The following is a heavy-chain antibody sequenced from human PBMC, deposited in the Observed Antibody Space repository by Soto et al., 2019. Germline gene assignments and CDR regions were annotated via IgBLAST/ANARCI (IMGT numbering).Heavy chain of an antibody. D-gene: IGHD2-21*01. CDR3: TRDMLWEALVGFQEIWFAP. J-gene: IGHJ5*01. CDR1: GYSFTSYG. V-gene: IGHV1-18*01. CDR2: ISAKHGNT. Sequence: QVLLVQSGAEIKKPGASVQVSCKASGYSFTSYGINWVRQAPGQGLEWMGWISAKHGNTHYAQKLQGRVTMTTDTSTSTAYVELRSLTSDDTAVYYCTRDMLWEALVGFQEIWFAPWGQGTLLNVSS.